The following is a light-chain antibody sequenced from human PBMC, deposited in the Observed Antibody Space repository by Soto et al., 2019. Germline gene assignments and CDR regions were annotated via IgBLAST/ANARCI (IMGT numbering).Light chain of an antibody. J-gene: IGKJ3*01. CDR2: AAS. CDR1: QSISSY. V-gene: IGKV1-39*01. CDR3: QQSFRGLQLT. Sequence: DIQMTQSPSSLSASVGDRVTITCRARQSISSYLNWYQQKPGKAPKVPIYAASNLQRGAPSRFSASGSGRDFSLTISGLQPEDFATYYCQQSFRGLQLTFGPGTRVDMK.